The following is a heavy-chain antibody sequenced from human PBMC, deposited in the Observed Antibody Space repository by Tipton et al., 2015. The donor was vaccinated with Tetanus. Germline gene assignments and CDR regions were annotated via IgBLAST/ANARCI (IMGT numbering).Heavy chain of an antibody. V-gene: IGHV4-59*01. CDR1: GGSISDYYY. Sequence: GLVKPSETLSLTCTISGGSISDYYYWSWLRQAPGKGLEWIGFISNIGTTHYNPSLKSRVTISSDTSKNQFSLKLNSVTGADAALYYCARDQVFDIMTGRYDAFDIWGQGTMVTVSS. J-gene: IGHJ3*02. D-gene: IGHD3-9*01. CDR3: ARDQVFDIMTGRYDAFDI. CDR2: ISNIGTT.